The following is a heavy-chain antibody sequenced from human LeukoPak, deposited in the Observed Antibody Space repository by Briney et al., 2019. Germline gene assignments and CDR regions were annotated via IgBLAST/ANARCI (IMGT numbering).Heavy chain of an antibody. D-gene: IGHD3-9*01. CDR3: ARDQGDDILTGFHLSYYYYGMDV. CDR2: ISYSGST. V-gene: IGHV4-30-4*01. Sequence: SQTLSLTCTVSGDSISSGDYFWSWIRQPPGKGLEWLGYISYSGSTYYNPSLKSRVTISVDTSKNQFSLKLSSVTAADTAVYYCARDQGDDILTGFHLSYYYYGMDVWGQGTTVTVSS. J-gene: IGHJ6*02. CDR1: GDSISSGDYF.